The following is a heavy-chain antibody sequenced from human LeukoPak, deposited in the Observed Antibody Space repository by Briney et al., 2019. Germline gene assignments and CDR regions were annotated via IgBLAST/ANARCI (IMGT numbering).Heavy chain of an antibody. V-gene: IGHV1-24*01. J-gene: IGHJ4*02. Sequence: ASGKVSCKVSGYTLTELSMHWGRQSAGKRVGGWGGFDPEDGEKIYAQKFQGRVIMTRDMSTSTVYMELSSLRSEDTAVYYCARGGIAVAGDLDYWGQGTLVTVSS. D-gene: IGHD6-19*01. CDR2: FDPEDGEK. CDR3: ARGGIAVAGDLDY. CDR1: GYTLTELS.